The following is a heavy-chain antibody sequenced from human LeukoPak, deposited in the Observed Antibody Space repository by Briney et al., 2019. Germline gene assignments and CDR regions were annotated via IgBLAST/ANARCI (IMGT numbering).Heavy chain of an antibody. CDR3: ARDRGRYSSRWWYYFDY. Sequence: PGGSLRLSCAASGFTFSSYEMNWVRQAPGKGLEWVSYISSSGSTIYYADSVKGRFTISRDNAKNSLYLQMNSLRAEDTAVYYCARDRGRYSSRWWYYFDYWGQGTLVTVSS. CDR1: GFTFSSYE. D-gene: IGHD6-13*01. J-gene: IGHJ4*02. V-gene: IGHV3-48*03. CDR2: ISSSGSTI.